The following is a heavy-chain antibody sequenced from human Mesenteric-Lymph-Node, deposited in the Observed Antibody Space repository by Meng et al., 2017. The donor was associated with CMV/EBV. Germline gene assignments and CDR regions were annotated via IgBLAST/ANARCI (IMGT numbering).Heavy chain of an antibody. J-gene: IGHJ6*02. V-gene: IGHV3-30-3*01. Sequence: GGSLRLSCAASGLTFSSYAMHWVRQAPGKGLEWVAVISYDGSNKYYADSVKGRFTISRDNSKNTLYLQMNSLRAEDTAVYYCARSLHPGGNSYYYYYYGMGVWGQGTTVTVSS. CDR3: ARSLHPGGNSYYYYYYGMGV. D-gene: IGHD4-23*01. CDR1: GLTFSSYA. CDR2: ISYDGSNK.